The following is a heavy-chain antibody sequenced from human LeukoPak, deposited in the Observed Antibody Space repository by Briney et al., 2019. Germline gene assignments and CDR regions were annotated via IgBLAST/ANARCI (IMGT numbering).Heavy chain of an antibody. V-gene: IGHV1-18*01. J-gene: IGHJ5*02. Sequence: GASVKVSCKASGYTFTSYGISWVRQAPGQGLEWMGWIIAYNGNTNYAQKLQGRVTMTTDTSTSTAYMELRSLRSDDTAVYYCARDRQAYYYGSGSYPVWFDPWGQGTLVTVSS. CDR3: ARDRQAYYYGSGSYPVWFDP. CDR2: IIAYNGNT. D-gene: IGHD3-10*01. CDR1: GYTFTSYG.